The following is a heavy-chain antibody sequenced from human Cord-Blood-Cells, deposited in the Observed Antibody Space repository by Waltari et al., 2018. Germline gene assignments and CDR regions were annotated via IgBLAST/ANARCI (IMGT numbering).Heavy chain of an antibody. Sequence: QVQLVQSGAEVKKPWSSVKVSCKASGGTFSSYAISWVRQAPGQGLEWMGGIIPIFGTANYAQKFQGRVTITADKSTSTAYMELSSLRSEDTAVYYCARKNLGYSGYDFYFDYWGQGTLVTVSS. V-gene: IGHV1-69*06. J-gene: IGHJ4*02. D-gene: IGHD5-12*01. CDR3: ARKNLGYSGYDFYFDY. CDR2: IIPIFGTA. CDR1: GGTFSSYA.